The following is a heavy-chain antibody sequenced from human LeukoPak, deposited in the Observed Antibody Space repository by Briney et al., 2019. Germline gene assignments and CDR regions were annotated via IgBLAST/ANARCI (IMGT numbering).Heavy chain of an antibody. CDR3: TTHLRGVSSFDY. Sequence: GGSLRLSCAASEFTFSHAWMSWVRQAPGKGLEWVGRIKTKTDGGATDYAAPVKGRFAISRDDSKNTLYLQMNSLKTEDTAVYYCTTHLRGVSSFDYWGHGTLVPVSS. J-gene: IGHJ4*01. CDR2: IKTKTDGGAT. CDR1: EFTFSHAW. V-gene: IGHV3-15*01. D-gene: IGHD3-10*01.